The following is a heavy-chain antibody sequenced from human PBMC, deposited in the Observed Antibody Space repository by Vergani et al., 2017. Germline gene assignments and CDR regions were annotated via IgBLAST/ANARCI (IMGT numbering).Heavy chain of an antibody. CDR1: GFTFTSSA. D-gene: IGHD5-18*01. CDR2: IVVGSGHT. J-gene: IGHJ4*02. V-gene: IGHV1-58*02. CDR3: AADLSPDTAMDQ. Sequence: QMQLVQSGPEVKKPGTSVKVSCKASGFTFTSSAMQWVRQARGQRLVWIGWIVVGSGHTNYAQKFQESITITRDMSTSTAYMELSSLRSEDTAVYYCAADLSPDTAMDQWGQGTLVTVSS.